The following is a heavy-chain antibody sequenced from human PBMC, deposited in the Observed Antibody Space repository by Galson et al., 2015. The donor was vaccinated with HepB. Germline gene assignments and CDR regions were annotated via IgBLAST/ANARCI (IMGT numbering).Heavy chain of an antibody. Sequence: SLRLSCAASGFTFSSYAMHWVRQAPGKGLEWVAVISYDGSNKYYADSVKGRFTISRDNSKNTLYLQMNSLRAEDTAVYYCARDHEGLSQGNYYYYYSMDVWGQGTTVTVSS. CDR1: GFTFSSYA. J-gene: IGHJ6*02. CDR2: ISYDGSNK. D-gene: IGHD4/OR15-4a*01. CDR3: ARDHEGLSQGNYYYYYSMDV. V-gene: IGHV3-30-3*01.